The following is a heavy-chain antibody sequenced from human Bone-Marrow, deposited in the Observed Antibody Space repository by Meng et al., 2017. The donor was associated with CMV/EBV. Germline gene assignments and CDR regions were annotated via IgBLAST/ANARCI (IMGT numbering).Heavy chain of an antibody. J-gene: IGHJ5*02. CDR2: IIPILGIA. D-gene: IGHD5-12*01. V-gene: IGHV1-69*10. Sequence: SVKVSCKASGYTFTDYYLHWVRQAPGQGLEWMGGIIPILGIANYAQKFQGRVTITADKSTSTAYMELSSLRSEDTAVYYCARESSGYVGDGWFDPWGQGTLVTVSS. CDR3: ARESSGYVGDGWFDP. CDR1: GYTFTDYY.